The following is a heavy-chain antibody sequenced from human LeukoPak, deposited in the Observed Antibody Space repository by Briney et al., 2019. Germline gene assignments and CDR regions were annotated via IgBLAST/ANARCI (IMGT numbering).Heavy chain of an antibody. D-gene: IGHD3-16*01. CDR2: ISSSGSTI. Sequence: PGGSLRLSCAASGFTFSSYEMNWVRQAPRKGPEWVSYISSSGSTIYYADSVKGRFTISRDNAKNSLYLQMNSLRAEDTAVYYCARLVWGSTNWFDPWGQGTLVTVSS. CDR1: GFTFSSYE. V-gene: IGHV3-48*03. J-gene: IGHJ5*02. CDR3: ARLVWGSTNWFDP.